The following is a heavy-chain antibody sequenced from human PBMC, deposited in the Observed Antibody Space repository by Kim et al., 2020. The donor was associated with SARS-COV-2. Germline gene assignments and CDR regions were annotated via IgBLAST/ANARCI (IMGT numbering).Heavy chain of an antibody. J-gene: IGHJ6*01. CDR2: ISSSSSYI. D-gene: IGHD3-10*01. CDR3: ARAKGSGSYYKFHYYNYYGMDV. CDR1: GFNFSSYS. V-gene: IGHV3-21*01. Sequence: GGSLRLSCAASGFNFSSYSMNWVRQAPGKGLEWVSSISSSSSYIYYADSVKGRFTISRDNAKNSLYLQMNSLRAEDTAVYYCARAKGSGSYYKFHYYNYYGMDVWGQGTTVTAS.